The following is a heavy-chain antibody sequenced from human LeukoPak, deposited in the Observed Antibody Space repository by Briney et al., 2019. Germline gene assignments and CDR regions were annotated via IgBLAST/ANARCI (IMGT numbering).Heavy chain of an antibody. CDR2: INSDGSSA. V-gene: IGHV3-74*01. Sequence: GGSLRLSCAASGFTFSSYWMHWVRQAPGKGLVWVSRINSDGSSAAYADSVKGRFTISRDSAKNTLYLQMNSLRAEDTAVYYCVRGRYGDYHWGQGTLVTVPS. CDR3: VRGRYGDYH. J-gene: IGHJ5*02. CDR1: GFTFSSYW. D-gene: IGHD4-17*01.